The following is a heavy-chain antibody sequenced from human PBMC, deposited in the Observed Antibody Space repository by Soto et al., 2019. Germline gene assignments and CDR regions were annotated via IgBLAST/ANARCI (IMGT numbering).Heavy chain of an antibody. J-gene: IGHJ4*02. V-gene: IGHV4-30-4*01. Sequence: TLSLTCTVSGGSISSVNYYWSWIRQPPGKGLEWIGFISYSGSTYYNASLKSRVTISVDTSKNQFSLNLSFVTAADTAVYYCATMGTPATGLYYFDYWGQGTLVTVSS. CDR3: ATMGTPATGLYYFDY. D-gene: IGHD1-7*01. CDR2: ISYSGST. CDR1: GGSISSVNYY.